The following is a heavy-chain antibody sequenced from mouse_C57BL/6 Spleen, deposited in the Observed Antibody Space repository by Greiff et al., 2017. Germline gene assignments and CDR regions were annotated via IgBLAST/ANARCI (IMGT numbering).Heavy chain of an antibody. D-gene: IGHD2-5*01. V-gene: IGHV1-55*01. CDR2: IYPGSGST. Sequence: QVHVKQPGAELVKPGASVKMSCKASGYTFTSYWITWVKQRPGQGLEWIGDIYPGSGSTNYNEKFKSKATLTVDTSSSTAYMQLSSLTSEDSAVYYCARTTYYSNYAWFAYWGQGTLVTVSA. J-gene: IGHJ3*01. CDR1: GYTFTSYW. CDR3: ARTTYYSNYAWFAY.